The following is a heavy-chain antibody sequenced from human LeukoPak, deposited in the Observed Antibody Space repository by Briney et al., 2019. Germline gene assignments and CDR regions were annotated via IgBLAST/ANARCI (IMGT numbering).Heavy chain of an antibody. D-gene: IGHD6-19*01. Sequence: SETLSLTCTVSGGSISSYYWSWIRQPPGKGLEWTGYIYYSGSTNYNPSLKSRVTISVDTSKNQFSLKLSSVTAADTAVYYCARDGSGVGYWGQGTLVTVSS. J-gene: IGHJ4*02. CDR1: GGSISSYY. V-gene: IGHV4-59*01. CDR3: ARDGSGVGY. CDR2: IYYSGST.